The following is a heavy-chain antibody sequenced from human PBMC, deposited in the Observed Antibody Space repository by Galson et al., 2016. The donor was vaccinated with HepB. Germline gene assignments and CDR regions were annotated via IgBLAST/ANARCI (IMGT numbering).Heavy chain of an antibody. CDR2: IFWDDDK. CDR1: GFSLTTSGVG. CDR3: AHFYYGLDV. J-gene: IGHJ6*02. V-gene: IGHV2-5*02. Sequence: PALVKPTQTLTLTCTFSGFSLTTSGVGVGWIRQPPGKTLEWLTLIFWDDDKRYNPSLKSRLTLAKDSSENQVVLRMTNVDPVDTATYYCAHFYYGLDVWGQGTTVTVSS.